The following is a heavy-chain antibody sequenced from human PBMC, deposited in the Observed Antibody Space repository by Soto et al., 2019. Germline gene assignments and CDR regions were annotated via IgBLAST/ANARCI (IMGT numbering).Heavy chain of an antibody. V-gene: IGHV1-69*13. D-gene: IGHD2-15*01. J-gene: IGHJ4*02. CDR3: AGNLQSGRWLQSHFDY. CDR1: GGTFSSYA. CDR2: IIPIFGTA. Sequence: GASVKVSCKASGGTFSSYAISWVRQAPGQGLEWMGGIIPIFGTANYAQKFQGRVTITADESTSTAYMELSSLRSEDTAVYYCAGNLQSGRWLQSHFDYWGQGTLVTVSS.